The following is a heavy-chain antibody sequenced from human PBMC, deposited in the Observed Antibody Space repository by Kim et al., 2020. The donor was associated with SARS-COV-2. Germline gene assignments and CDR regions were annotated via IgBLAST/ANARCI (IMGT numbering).Heavy chain of an antibody. CDR1: GGSFSGYY. V-gene: IGHV4-34*01. Sequence: SETLSLTCAVYGGSFSGYYWSWIRQPPGKGLEWIGEINHSGSTNYNPSLKSRVTISVDTSKNQFSLKLSSVTAADTAVYYCARAVGIAARGGNFDYWGQG. CDR2: INHSGST. D-gene: IGHD6-6*01. J-gene: IGHJ4*02. CDR3: ARAVGIAARGGNFDY.